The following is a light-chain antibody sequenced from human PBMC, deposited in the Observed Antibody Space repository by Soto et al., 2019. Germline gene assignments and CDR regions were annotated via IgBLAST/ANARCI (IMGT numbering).Light chain of an antibody. CDR3: VAWDDSLSGWL. V-gene: IGLV1-47*01. CDR1: SSDIGSNY. CDR2: RNK. Sequence: QSVLIQSPSESGTPGQRVTISCSGGSSDIGSNYVYWYQQLPGTAPKLLMYRNKQRASGVPDRFSGSKSDTSASLAISGLRSEDEADYYCVAWDDSLSGWLFGGGTKLTVL. J-gene: IGLJ3*02.